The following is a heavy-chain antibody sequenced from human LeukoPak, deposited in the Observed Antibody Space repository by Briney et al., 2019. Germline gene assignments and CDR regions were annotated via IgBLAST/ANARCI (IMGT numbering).Heavy chain of an antibody. CDR1: GFTFSTYW. J-gene: IGHJ4*02. CDR3: AREFYLHSDNYDSGN. CDR2: INSDGSDA. Sequence: PGGSLRLSCAASGFTFSTYWMHWVRQAPGKGLVWVSRINSDGSDASYADSVKGRFTISRDNAKNTLYLQMNSLRAEDTAVYYCAREFYLHSDNYDSGNWGQGTLATVSS. V-gene: IGHV3-74*01. D-gene: IGHD3-16*01.